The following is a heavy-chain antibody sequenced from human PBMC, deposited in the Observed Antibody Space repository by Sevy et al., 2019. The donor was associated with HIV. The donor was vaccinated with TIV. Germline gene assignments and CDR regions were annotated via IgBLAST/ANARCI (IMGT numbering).Heavy chain of an antibody. Sequence: GGSLRLSCEASGFTFSKYSMSWVRQAPGKGLEWVSTFSFGCGRINYADSVKGRFTISRDDSKNTLYMQMKSLRAKDTAVYYCAREGCTKPHDYWGQGTLVTVSS. CDR1: GFTFSKYS. J-gene: IGHJ4*02. V-gene: IGHV3-23*01. D-gene: IGHD2-15*01. CDR3: AREGCTKPHDY. CDR2: FSFGCGRI.